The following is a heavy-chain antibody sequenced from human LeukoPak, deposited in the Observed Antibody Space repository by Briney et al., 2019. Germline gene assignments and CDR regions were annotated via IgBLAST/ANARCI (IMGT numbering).Heavy chain of an antibody. CDR2: INHSGST. V-gene: IGHV4-34*01. CDR1: GGSFSGYY. D-gene: IGHD6-13*01. J-gene: IGHJ4*02. Sequence: SETLSLTCAVYGGSFSGYYWSWIRQPPGKGLEWIGEINHSGSTNYNPSLKGRVTISVDTSKNQFSLKLSSVTAADTAVYYCARPPPYSSSWYGYWGQGTLVTVSS. CDR3: ARPPPYSSSWYGY.